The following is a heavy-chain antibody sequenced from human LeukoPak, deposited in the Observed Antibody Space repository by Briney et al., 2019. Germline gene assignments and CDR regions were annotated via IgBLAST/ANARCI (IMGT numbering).Heavy chain of an antibody. CDR2: IRYDGRNK. J-gene: IGHJ4*02. D-gene: IGHD1-26*01. V-gene: IGHV3-33*01. Sequence: PGGSLRLSCGASGFTFSTYGMHWGRQAPGKGLELVAFIRYDGRNKYYADSVKGRFTISRDNSKNTLYLQMNSLRAEDTAVYYCARRYSGSYYVFDYWGQGTLVTVSS. CDR3: ARRYSGSYYVFDY. CDR1: GFTFSTYG.